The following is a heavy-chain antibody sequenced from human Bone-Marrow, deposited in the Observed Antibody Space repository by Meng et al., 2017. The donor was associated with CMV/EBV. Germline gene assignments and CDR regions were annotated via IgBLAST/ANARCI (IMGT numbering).Heavy chain of an antibody. CDR2: ISYDGGTK. CDR3: AKAEEPSQLIESYLDY. D-gene: IGHD1-1*01. V-gene: IGHV3-30*04. Sequence: GESLKISCAVSGITFDTFAMYWARQAPGKGLECVAVISYDGGTKYYADSVRGRFTISRDNSKNTLYLQMHSLRAEDTAVYYCAKAEEPSQLIESYLDYWGQGTLVTVS. CDR1: GITFDTFA. J-gene: IGHJ4*02.